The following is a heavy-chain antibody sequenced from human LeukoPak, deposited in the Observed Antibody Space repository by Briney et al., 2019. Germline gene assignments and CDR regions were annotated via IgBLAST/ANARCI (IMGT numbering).Heavy chain of an antibody. CDR3: ARDPGYCDNTSCYAANLDY. CDR2: ISWNSGSM. CDR1: GFTFDDYA. D-gene: IGHD2-2*01. V-gene: IGHV3-9*01. J-gene: IGHJ4*02. Sequence: GGSLRLSCAASGFTFDDYAMHWVRQAPGKGLEWVSGISWNSGSMGYVDSVKGRFTISRDSAKNSLFLQMNSLRAEDTAVYYCARDPGYCDNTSCYAANLDYWGQGTLVTVSS.